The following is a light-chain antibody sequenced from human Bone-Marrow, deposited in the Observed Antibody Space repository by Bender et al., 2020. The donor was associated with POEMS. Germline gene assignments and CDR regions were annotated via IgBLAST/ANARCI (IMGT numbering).Light chain of an antibody. J-gene: IGLJ3*02. V-gene: IGLV1-47*01. CDR3: AAWDETLTGV. CDR1: FSNIGSHS. CDR2: TNN. Sequence: QSVLTQAPSASGTPGQTVHISCSGSFSNIGSHSVYWYQQLPGRAPNLLIHTNNQRPSGVPARFSGSKSGTSAFLAISGLRAEDEAYYYCAAWDETLTGVFGGGTKLTVL.